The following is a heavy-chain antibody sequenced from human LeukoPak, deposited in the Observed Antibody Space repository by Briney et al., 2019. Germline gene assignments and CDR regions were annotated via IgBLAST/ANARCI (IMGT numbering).Heavy chain of an antibody. CDR3: AKDRGVMITFGGVIVPGFDY. CDR1: GFTFSSYA. V-gene: IGHV3-23*01. D-gene: IGHD3-16*02. J-gene: IGHJ4*02. Sequence: GGSLRLSCAASGFTFSSYAMSWVRQAPGKGLEWVSAISGSVGSTYYADSVKGRFTISRDNSKNTLYLQMNSLRAEDTAVYYCAKDRGVMITFGGVIVPGFDYWGQGTLVTVSS. CDR2: ISGSVGST.